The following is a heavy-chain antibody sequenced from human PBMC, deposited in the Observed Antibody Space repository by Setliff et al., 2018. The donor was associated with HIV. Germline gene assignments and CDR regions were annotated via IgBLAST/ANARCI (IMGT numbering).Heavy chain of an antibody. D-gene: IGHD2-2*01. CDR1: GGTFSSYA. Sequence: SVKVSCKASGGTFSSYAISWVRQAPGQGLEWMGGIIPISGTANYAQKFQGRVTITTDESTSTAYMGLSGLRSEDTAVYYCARDFGGYCSSMSCPGLFDPWGQGTLVTVSS. J-gene: IGHJ5*02. CDR3: ARDFGGYCSSMSCPGLFDP. CDR2: IIPISGTA. V-gene: IGHV1-69*05.